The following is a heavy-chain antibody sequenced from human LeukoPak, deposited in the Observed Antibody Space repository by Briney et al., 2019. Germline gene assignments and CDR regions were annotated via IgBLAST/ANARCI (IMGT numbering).Heavy chain of an antibody. CDR2: ISSSSTI. CDR1: GFTFSSYS. CDR3: AKGRHIVVVPAVFDY. J-gene: IGHJ4*02. V-gene: IGHV3-48*01. D-gene: IGHD2-2*01. Sequence: GVSLRLSCAASGFTFSSYSMNWVRQAPGKGLEWVSYISSSSTIYYADSVKGRFTISRDNSKNTLYLQMNSLRAEDTAVYYCAKGRHIVVVPAVFDYWGQGTLVTVSS.